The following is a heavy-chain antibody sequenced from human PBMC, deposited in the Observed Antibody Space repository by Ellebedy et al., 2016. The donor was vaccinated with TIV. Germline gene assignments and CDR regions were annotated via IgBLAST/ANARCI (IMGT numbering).Heavy chain of an antibody. CDR2: ISWDSDNI. Sequence: SLKISCVASGFPFDDHAMHWVRQTPEGVLEWVSGISWDSDNIGYADSVKGRFSIFRDNAKNSLFLQMDDLRPEDTALYFCAKDIRSGGSYPNFEDWGQGTLVSVSS. J-gene: IGHJ1*01. CDR1: GFPFDDHA. CDR3: AKDIRSGGSYPNFED. D-gene: IGHD1-26*01. V-gene: IGHV3-9*01.